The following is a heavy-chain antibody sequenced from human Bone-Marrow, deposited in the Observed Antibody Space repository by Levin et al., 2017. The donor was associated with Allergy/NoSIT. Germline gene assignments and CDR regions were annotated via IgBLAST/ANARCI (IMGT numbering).Heavy chain of an antibody. CDR3: AGFNPIGGAMWTNGLGG. CDR2: IIPVSGIT. Sequence: PGASVKVSCKASGGTFSRYGISWVRQAPGQGLEWMGRIIPVSGITIHAQKFQGRVTITADKSTSTAYMALINLRSEDTALDYYAGFNPIGGAMWTNGLGGWGLGTLVTISS. CDR1: GGTFSRYG. V-gene: IGHV1-69*04. D-gene: IGHD1-26*01. J-gene: IGHJ4*02.